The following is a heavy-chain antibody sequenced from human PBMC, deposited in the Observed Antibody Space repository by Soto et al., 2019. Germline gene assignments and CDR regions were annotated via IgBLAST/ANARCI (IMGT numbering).Heavy chain of an antibody. CDR2: IYHSGST. CDR3: ARYSIAAADR. D-gene: IGHD6-13*01. V-gene: IGHV4-30-2*01. Sequence: SETLSHTCAFSGGSISSGGYSWSWIRQPPGKGLEWIGYIYHSGSTYYNPSLKSRVTISVDRSKNQFSLKLSSVTAADTAVYYCARYSIAAADRWGQGTLVTVSS. CDR1: GGSISSGGYS. J-gene: IGHJ4*02.